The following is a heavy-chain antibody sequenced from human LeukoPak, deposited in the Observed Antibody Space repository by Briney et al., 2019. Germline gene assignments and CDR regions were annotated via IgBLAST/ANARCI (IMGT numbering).Heavy chain of an antibody. V-gene: IGHV4-39*01. J-gene: IGHJ4*02. CDR2: IYYSGGT. D-gene: IGHD4-17*01. Sequence: PSETLSLTCTVSGGSIGSSSYYWSWIRQPPGKGLEWIGSIYYSGGTYYNPSLKSRVSISVDTSKNQFSLKLNSVTAADTAIYYCARHMTGTVTTLCDYWGQGTLVTVSS. CDR3: ARHMTGTVTTLCDY. CDR1: GGSIGSSSYY.